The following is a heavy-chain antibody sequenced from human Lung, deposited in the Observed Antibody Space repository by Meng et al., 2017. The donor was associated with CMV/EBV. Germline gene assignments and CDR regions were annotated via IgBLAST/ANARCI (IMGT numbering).Heavy chain of an antibody. CDR3: ARDLEY. CDR2: LYDSGST. Sequence: QLQRQASGPRLVRPSEPLSLTCSVSGGSISSSTYYWAWIRQPPGKGLEWIGSLYDSGSTYYHPSLKSRVTISVDTSKTYFSLKLRSVTAADTAVYYCARDLEYWGQGTLVTVSS. V-gene: IGHV4-39*07. D-gene: IGHD1-1*01. CDR1: GGSISSSTYY. J-gene: IGHJ4*02.